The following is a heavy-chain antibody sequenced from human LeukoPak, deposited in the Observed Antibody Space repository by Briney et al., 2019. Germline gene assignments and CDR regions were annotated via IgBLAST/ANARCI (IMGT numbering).Heavy chain of an antibody. D-gene: IGHD2-2*01. CDR2: ISSTGSAK. CDR3: ARVTVPATMLIPD. J-gene: IGHJ4*02. Sequence: GGSLRLSCAASGFTVSNNYMSWVRQAPGKGLEWLSYISSTGSAKYYADSVKGRFTISRDNAKNSLYLQMNSLGAEDTAVYYCARVTVPATMLIPDWGQGTLVTVSS. V-gene: IGHV3-11*04. CDR1: GFTVSNNY.